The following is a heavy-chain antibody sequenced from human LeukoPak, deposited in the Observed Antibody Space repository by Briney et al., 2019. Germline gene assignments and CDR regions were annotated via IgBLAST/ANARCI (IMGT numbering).Heavy chain of an antibody. Sequence: IPSETLSLTCADYGGSFSGYYWSWIRQPPGKGLEWIGEINHSGSTNYNPSLKSRVTISVDTSKNQFSLKLSSVTAADTAVYYCARTGYYYGSASYIYWGQGTLVTVSS. CDR3: ARTGYYYGSASYIY. V-gene: IGHV4-34*01. J-gene: IGHJ4*02. D-gene: IGHD3-10*01. CDR1: GGSFSGYY. CDR2: INHSGST.